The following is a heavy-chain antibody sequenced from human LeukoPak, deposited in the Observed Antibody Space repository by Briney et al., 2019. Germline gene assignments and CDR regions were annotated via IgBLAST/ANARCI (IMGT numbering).Heavy chain of an antibody. Sequence: ASVKVSRKASGYTFTSYYMHWVRQAPREGLEWVGWINPNSGGTNYAQKFQGRVTMTRDTSISTAYMELSRLRSDDTAVYYCARERLITVVRVCWFDPSGQGALVTVSS. V-gene: IGHV1-2*02. CDR2: INPNSGGT. CDR1: GYTFTSYY. CDR3: ARERLITVVRVCWFDP. J-gene: IGHJ5*02. D-gene: IGHD3-10*01.